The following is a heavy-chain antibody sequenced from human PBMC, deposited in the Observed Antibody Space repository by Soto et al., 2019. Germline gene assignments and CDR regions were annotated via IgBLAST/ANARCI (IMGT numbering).Heavy chain of an antibody. J-gene: IGHJ3*02. CDR1: GFTFSSYS. CDR2: ISSSSSTI. Sequence: EVQLVESGGGLVQPGGSLRLSCAASGFTFSSYSMNWVRQAPGKGLEWGSYISSSSSTIYYADSVKGRFTISRDNAKNSLYLQMNSLRDEDTAVYYCARIGLRYSSSWSGAFDIWGQGTMVTVSS. V-gene: IGHV3-48*02. D-gene: IGHD6-13*01. CDR3: ARIGLRYSSSWSGAFDI.